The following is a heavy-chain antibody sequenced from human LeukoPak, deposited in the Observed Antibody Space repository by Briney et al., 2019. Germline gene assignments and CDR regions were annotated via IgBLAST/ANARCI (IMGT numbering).Heavy chain of an antibody. CDR3: ARAVGSTHFDY. J-gene: IGHJ4*02. CDR1: GFTFSSYW. D-gene: IGHD1-26*01. V-gene: IGHV3-7*04. Sequence: GVLRLSCAAPGFTFSSYWMSWVRQAPGKGLEWVANIKQDGSEKFYVDSVKGRFTISRDNDKNSLCLQMNSLRAEDTAVYYCARAVGSTHFDYWGQGILVSVSS. CDR2: IKQDGSEK.